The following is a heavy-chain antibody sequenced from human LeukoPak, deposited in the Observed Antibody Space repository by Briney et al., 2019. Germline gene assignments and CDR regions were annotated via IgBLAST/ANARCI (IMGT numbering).Heavy chain of an antibody. V-gene: IGHV1-3*01. Sequence: ASVKVSCKASGYTFTAYSMHWVRQAPGQRLEWMGWLNAGNGNTKYSEKFQGRVTITRDTSASTAYMELTSLRSEDTAVYYCARETDYYASAPGYWGQGSLVTVSS. CDR2: LNAGNGNT. CDR3: ARETDYYASAPGY. J-gene: IGHJ4*02. D-gene: IGHD3-9*01. CDR1: GYTFTAYS.